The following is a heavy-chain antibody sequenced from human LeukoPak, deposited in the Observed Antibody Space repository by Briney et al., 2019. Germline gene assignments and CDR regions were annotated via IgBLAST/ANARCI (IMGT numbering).Heavy chain of an antibody. CDR1: GFTFSIYA. D-gene: IGHD3-22*01. V-gene: IGHV3-66*01. CDR3: ARVPHYYDSSGYYYFDY. Sequence: GGSLRLSCAASGFTFSIYAMSWVRQAPGKGLEWVSVIYSGGSTYYADSVKGRFTISRDNSKNTLYLQMNSLRAEDTAMYYCARVPHYYDSSGYYYFDYWGQGTLVTVSS. J-gene: IGHJ4*02. CDR2: IYSGGST.